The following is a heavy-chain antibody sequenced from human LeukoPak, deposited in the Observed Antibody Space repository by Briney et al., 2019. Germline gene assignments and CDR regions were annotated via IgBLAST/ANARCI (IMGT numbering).Heavy chain of an antibody. CDR1: GGTFSSYA. CDR2: IIPIFGTA. V-gene: IGHV1-69*13. Sequence: ASVKVSCKASGGTFSSYAISWVRQAPGQGLEWMGGIIPIFGTANYAQKFPGRVTITADESTSTAYMELSSLRSEDTAVYYCARDRGVRSRIRQFDPWGQGTLVTVSS. D-gene: IGHD3-10*01. J-gene: IGHJ5*02. CDR3: ARDRGVRSRIRQFDP.